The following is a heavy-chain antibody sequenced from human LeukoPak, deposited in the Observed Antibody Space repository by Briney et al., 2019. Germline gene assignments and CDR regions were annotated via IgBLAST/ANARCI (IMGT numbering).Heavy chain of an antibody. Sequence: SETLSLTCTVSGGSISSYYWSWIRQPPGKGLEWIGEINHSGSTNYNPSLKSRVTISVDTSKNQFSLKLSSVTAADTAVYYCARKETTLCSSTSCYTSQWYFDYWGQGTLVTVSS. CDR3: ARKETTLCSSTSCYTSQWYFDY. J-gene: IGHJ4*02. CDR1: GGSISSYY. V-gene: IGHV4-34*01. D-gene: IGHD2-2*02. CDR2: INHSGST.